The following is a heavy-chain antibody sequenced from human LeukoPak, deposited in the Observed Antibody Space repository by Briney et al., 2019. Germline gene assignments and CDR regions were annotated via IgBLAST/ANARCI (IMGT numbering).Heavy chain of an antibody. V-gene: IGHV3-7*01. J-gene: IGHJ4*02. D-gene: IGHD2-15*01. CDR2: IKQDGSEK. CDR1: GFTFSSYW. Sequence: PGGSLRLSCAASGFTFSSYWMSWVRQAPGKGLEWVANIKQDGSEKYYVDSVKGRFTISRDNAKSTVYLQMNSLTAEDTAVYYCARDGGTSTPFDYWGQGTLVTVSS. CDR3: ARDGGTSTPFDY.